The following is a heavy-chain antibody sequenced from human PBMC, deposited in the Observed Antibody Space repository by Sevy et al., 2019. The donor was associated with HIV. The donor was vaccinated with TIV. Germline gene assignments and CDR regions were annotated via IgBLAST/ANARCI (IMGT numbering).Heavy chain of an antibody. J-gene: IGHJ4*02. CDR1: GFTLSHHT. CDR2: ISKSGSTT. V-gene: IGHV3-48*02. D-gene: IGHD7-27*01. Sequence: GGSLRLSCAASGFTLSHHTMNWVRQAPGKGLEWISYISKSGSTTYFADSVRGRFTISRDNAKNSLFLEMHSLTDGDTAVYYCAREENRELGTIPLDSWGRGIQVTVSS. CDR3: AREENRELGTIPLDS.